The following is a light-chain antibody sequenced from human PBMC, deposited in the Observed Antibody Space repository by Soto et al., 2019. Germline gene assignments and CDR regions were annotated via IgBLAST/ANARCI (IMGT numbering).Light chain of an antibody. CDR3: QQYNSLFT. Sequence: DIQMTQWPCTLSASLGYRVTITCRASHDISTFLAWYQQKPGKAPKLLIYEASTLQSGVPSRFSGSGSGTEFTLTISGLLPEDFAAYHCQQYNSLFTFGGGTKVDI. CDR2: EAS. V-gene: IGKV1-9*01. CDR1: HDISTF. J-gene: IGKJ4*01.